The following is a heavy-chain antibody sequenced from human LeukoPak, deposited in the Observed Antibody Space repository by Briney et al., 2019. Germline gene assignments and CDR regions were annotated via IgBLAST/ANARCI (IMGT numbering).Heavy chain of an antibody. J-gene: IGHJ6*04. CDR1: GFTLSSYE. D-gene: IGHD6-19*01. V-gene: IGHV3-48*03. CDR3: ARSDEITVADSYYYYAMDV. CDR2: ISSGGGLT. Sequence: PGGSLRLSCAASGFTLSSYEMTWVRQAPGTGLEWVSYISSGGGLTFYADSVKGRSTISRDNAKKSLYLQMNSLRAEDTAVYFCARSDEITVADSYYYYAMDVWGKGTTVTVSS.